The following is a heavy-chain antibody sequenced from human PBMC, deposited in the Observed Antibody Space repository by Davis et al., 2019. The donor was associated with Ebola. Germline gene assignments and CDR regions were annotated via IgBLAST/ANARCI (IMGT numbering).Heavy chain of an antibody. CDR3: ASLIPADQYFDY. J-gene: IGHJ4*02. Sequence: PSETLSLTCSVSGGSLSAYYSSWIRHLPGNGLELIGYIDYIVNINYNPSLKSRLTMSIDTSKNQFSLRLTSVTAADTALYYCASLIPADQYFDYWGQGTLVTVSS. V-gene: IGHV4-59*01. CDR1: GGSLSAYY. D-gene: IGHD2-2*01. CDR2: IDYIVNI.